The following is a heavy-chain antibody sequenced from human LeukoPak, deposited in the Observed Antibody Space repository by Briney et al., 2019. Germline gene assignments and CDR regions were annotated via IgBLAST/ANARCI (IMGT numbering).Heavy chain of an antibody. CDR3: AREMVRGKWFDP. CDR2: INPNSGGT. J-gene: IGHJ5*02. D-gene: IGHD3-10*01. CDR1: GYTFTGYY. Sequence: ASVKVSCKASGYTFTGYYMHWVRQAPGQGLEWMGWINPNSGGTDYAQKFQGWVTMTRDTSISTAYMELSRLRSDDTAVYYCAREMVRGKWFDPWGQGTLVTVSS. V-gene: IGHV1-2*04.